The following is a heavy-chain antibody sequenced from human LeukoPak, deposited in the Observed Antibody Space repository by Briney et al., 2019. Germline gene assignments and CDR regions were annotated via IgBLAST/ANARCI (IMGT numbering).Heavy chain of an antibody. CDR1: GYTFTGYY. D-gene: IGHD3-10*01. Sequence: ASVKVSCKASGYTFTGYYIHWVRQAPGQGLEWMGWINPNSGGTNYAQKFQGRVTMTRDTSISTAYVEVSRLRYDDTAVYYCSRDRASLLWSRGLDVWGQGTTVTVSS. V-gene: IGHV1-2*02. CDR3: SRDRASLLWSRGLDV. J-gene: IGHJ6*02. CDR2: INPNSGGT.